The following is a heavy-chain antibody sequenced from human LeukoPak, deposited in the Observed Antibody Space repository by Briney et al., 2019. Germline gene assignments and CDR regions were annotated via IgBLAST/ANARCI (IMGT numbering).Heavy chain of an antibody. CDR2: INPNSGGT. CDR3: ARGGRYYGSGIADY. Sequence: ASVKVSCKASGYTFTGYFMHWVRQAPGQGLEWMGWINPNSGGTNYAQKFQGWVTMTRDTSISTAYMELSRLRSDDTAVYYCARGGRYYGSGIADYWGQGTLVTVSS. CDR1: GYTFTGYF. D-gene: IGHD3-10*01. J-gene: IGHJ4*02. V-gene: IGHV1-2*04.